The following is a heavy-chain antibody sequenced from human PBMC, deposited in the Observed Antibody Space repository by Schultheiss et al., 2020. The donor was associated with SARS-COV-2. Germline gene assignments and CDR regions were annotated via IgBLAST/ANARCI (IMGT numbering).Heavy chain of an antibody. Sequence: SQTLSLTCTVSGGSISSGGYSWSWIRQPPGKGLEWIGYIYYSGSTYYNPSLKSRVTISVDTSKNQFSLKLSSVTAADTAVYYCARDRLNGQGINNIVGAPMDVWGQGTTVTVSS. CDR2: IYYSGST. D-gene: IGHD1-26*01. CDR3: ARDRLNGQGINNIVGAPMDV. J-gene: IGHJ6*02. CDR1: GGSISSGGYS. V-gene: IGHV4-30-4*07.